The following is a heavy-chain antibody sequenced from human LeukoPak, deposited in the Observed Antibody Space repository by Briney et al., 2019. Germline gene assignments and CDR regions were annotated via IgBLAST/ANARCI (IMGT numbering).Heavy chain of an antibody. V-gene: IGHV3-21*01. CDR2: VSSSSSYI. CDR3: ARVNYYDLFFDL. CDR1: GFTFSSYS. J-gene: IGHJ2*01. Sequence: GGSLRLSCAASGFTFSSYSMKWVRQAPGKGLEWVSSVSSSSSYIYYADSVKGRFTISRDNAKNSLYLQMNSLRAEDTAVYYCARVNYYDLFFDLWGRGTVVTVSS. D-gene: IGHD3-22*01.